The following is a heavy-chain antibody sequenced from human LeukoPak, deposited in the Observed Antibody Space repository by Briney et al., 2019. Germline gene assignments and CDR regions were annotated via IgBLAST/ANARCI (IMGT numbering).Heavy chain of an antibody. J-gene: IGHJ5*02. V-gene: IGHV4-34*01. CDR2: INHSGST. CDR1: GGSFSGYY. CDR3: ASSSLRTGGWFDP. D-gene: IGHD4-17*01. Sequence: SETLSLTCAVYGGSFSGYYWSWIRQPPVKGLEWIGEINHSGSTNYNPSLKSRVTISVDTSKNQFSLKLSSVTAADTAVYYCASSSLRTGGWFDPWGQGTLVTVSS.